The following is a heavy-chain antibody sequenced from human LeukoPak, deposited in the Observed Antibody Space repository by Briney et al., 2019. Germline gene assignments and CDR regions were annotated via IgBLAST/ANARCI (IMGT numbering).Heavy chain of an antibody. CDR2: ISSSSSYI. V-gene: IGHV3-21*01. CDR1: GFTFSSYS. Sequence: PGGSLRLSCAASGFTFSSYSMNWVRQAPGKGLEWVSSISSSSSYIYYADSVKGRFTISRDNAKNSLYLQMNSLRAEDTAVYYCARDSSGWEESLAFDIWGQGTMVTVSS. D-gene: IGHD6-19*01. CDR3: ARDSSGWEESLAFDI. J-gene: IGHJ3*02.